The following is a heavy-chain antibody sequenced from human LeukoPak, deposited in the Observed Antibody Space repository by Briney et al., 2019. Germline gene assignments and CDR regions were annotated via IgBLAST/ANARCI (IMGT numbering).Heavy chain of an antibody. D-gene: IGHD2-15*01. J-gene: IGHJ5*02. Sequence: GGSLRLSCAASGFTFNKFAMSWVRQAPGKGLEWVSSISGSGSNTYYADSAKGRITISRDNSENTLYLQMNSLRAEDTAVYYCTRGPYCSGGSCYSLGEFDPWGLGTLVTVSS. CDR3: TRGPYCSGGSCYSLGEFDP. CDR1: GFTFNKFA. V-gene: IGHV3-23*01. CDR2: ISGSGSNT.